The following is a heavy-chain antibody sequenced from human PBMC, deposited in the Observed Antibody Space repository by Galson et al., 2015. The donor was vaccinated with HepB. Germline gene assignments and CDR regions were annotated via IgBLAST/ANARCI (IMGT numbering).Heavy chain of an antibody. CDR2: MNPNSGKT. D-gene: IGHD3-3*01. Sequence: SVKVSCKASGYTFTSYDINWVRQATGQGLEWMGWMNPNSGKTGYAQNFQGRVTMTRDTSIGTAYMELSSLRPEDTAVYYCARAAKWHYDFWSGYLSGSWFDPWGQGTLVTVSS. CDR1: GYTFTSYD. V-gene: IGHV1-8*01. CDR3: ARAAKWHYDFWSGYLSGSWFDP. J-gene: IGHJ5*02.